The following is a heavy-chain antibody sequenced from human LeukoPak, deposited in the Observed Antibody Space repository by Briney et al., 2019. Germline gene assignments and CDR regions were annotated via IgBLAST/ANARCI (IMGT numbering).Heavy chain of an antibody. CDR2: INSDGINT. CDR3: ARDLGQYYDTSDNWFDR. J-gene: IGHJ5*02. Sequence: GGSLRLSCAASGFTFSSYAMHWVRQAPGKGLVWVSRINSDGINTSYADSVKGRFTISRDNAKNTLNLQMNSLRAEDTAVYYCARDLGQYYDTSDNWFDRWGQGTLVTVSS. D-gene: IGHD3-22*01. V-gene: IGHV3-74*01. CDR1: GFTFSSYA.